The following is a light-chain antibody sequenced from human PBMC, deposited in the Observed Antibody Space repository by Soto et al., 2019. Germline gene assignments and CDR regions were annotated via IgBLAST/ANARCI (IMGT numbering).Light chain of an antibody. CDR3: QQYNSYSRT. CDR1: QSISSW. J-gene: IGKJ1*01. CDR2: DAA. V-gene: IGKV1-5*01. Sequence: DIQLTQSPSTLSASVGDRVTITCRASQSISSWLAWYQQKPGKAPKLLIYDAATLENGVPSRFSGGGSGTVFTLAISSLQPDDFATYFCQQYNSYSRTFGQGTKVDI.